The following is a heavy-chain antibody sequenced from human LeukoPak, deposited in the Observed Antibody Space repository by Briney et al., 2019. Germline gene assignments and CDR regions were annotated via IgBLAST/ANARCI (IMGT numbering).Heavy chain of an antibody. CDR1: GFTFDDYA. J-gene: IGHJ4*02. V-gene: IGHV3-9*01. D-gene: IGHD6-19*01. CDR3: AKAVAGTWGLFDY. CDR2: ISWNSGSI. Sequence: GRSLRLSCAASGFTFDDYAMHWVRQAPGKGLEWVSGISWNSGSIGYADSVKGRFTISRDNAKNSLYLQMNSLRAEDTALYYCAKAVAGTWGLFDYWGQGTLVTVSS.